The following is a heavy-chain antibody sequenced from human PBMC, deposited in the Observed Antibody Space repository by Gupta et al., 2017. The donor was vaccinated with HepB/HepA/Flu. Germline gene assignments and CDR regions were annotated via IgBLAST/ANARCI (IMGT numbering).Heavy chain of an antibody. CDR2: FKHSGNT. V-gene: IGHV4-34*01. J-gene: IGHJ4*02. CDR1: GGSFCGYY. Sequence: QVQLQQWRAGLLKPSETLSLTCAVYGGSFCGYYWSWIRQPPGKGLEWIGEFKHSGNTNSNPSLKSRVTISVDTSKNQFSRKLSSVTAADTAVYYCARLAVADNPFDYWGQGTLVTVSS. CDR3: ARLAVADNPFDY. D-gene: IGHD6-19*01.